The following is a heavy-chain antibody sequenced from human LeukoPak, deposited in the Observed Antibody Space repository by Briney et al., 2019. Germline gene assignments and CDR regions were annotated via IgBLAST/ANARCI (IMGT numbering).Heavy chain of an antibody. V-gene: IGHV3-30*18. D-gene: IGHD3-10*01. CDR3: AKDQVIYNYCSGSYMDY. CDR2: ISYDGSNK. J-gene: IGHJ4*02. CDR1: EFAFSDYY. Sequence: GSLRLSCAASEFAFSDYYMSWIRQAPGTGLEWVAVISYDGSNKYYADSVKGRFTISRDNSKNTLYLQMNSLRAEDTAVYYCAKDQVIYNYCSGSYMDYWGQGTLVTVSS.